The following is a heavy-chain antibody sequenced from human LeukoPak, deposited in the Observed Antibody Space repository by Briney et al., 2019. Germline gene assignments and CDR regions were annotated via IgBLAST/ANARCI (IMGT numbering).Heavy chain of an antibody. Sequence: GSLRLSCAASGFTFSSYSMNWVRQAPGKGLEWVSSISSSSSYIYYADSVKGRFTISRDNAKNSLYLQMNSLRAEDTAVYYCASAITYYYGSGSPDYWGQGTLVTVSS. CDR3: ASAITYYYGSGSPDY. J-gene: IGHJ4*02. CDR1: GFTFSSYS. D-gene: IGHD3-10*01. CDR2: ISSSSSYI. V-gene: IGHV3-21*01.